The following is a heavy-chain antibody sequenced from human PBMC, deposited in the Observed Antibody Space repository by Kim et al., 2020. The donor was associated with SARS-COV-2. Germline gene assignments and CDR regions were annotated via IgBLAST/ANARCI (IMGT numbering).Heavy chain of an antibody. Sequence: SETLSLTCTVSGGSISSGGYYWSWIRQHPGKGLEWIGYIYYSGSTYYNPSLKSRVTISVDTAKNQFSLKLSSVTAADTAVYDCARVMVPAASNYVDYWGQGTLVTVSS. CDR3: ARVMVPAASNYVDY. J-gene: IGHJ4*02. V-gene: IGHV4-31*03. CDR2: IYYSGST. CDR1: GGSISSGGYY. D-gene: IGHD2-2*01.